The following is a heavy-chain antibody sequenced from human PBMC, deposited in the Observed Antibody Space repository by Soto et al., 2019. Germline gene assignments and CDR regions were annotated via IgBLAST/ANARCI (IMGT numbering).Heavy chain of an antibody. CDR3: ARALSRSYGMDV. CDR2: IIPIFGTA. Sequence: QVQLVQSGAEVKKPGSSVKVSCKASGGTFSSYAISWVRQAPGQGLEWMGGIIPIFGTANYAQKVQGRVTITADESTSTAAMELRSLRAEDTAVYYCARALSRSYGMDVWGQGTTVAVAS. V-gene: IGHV1-69*12. CDR1: GGTFSSYA. J-gene: IGHJ6*02.